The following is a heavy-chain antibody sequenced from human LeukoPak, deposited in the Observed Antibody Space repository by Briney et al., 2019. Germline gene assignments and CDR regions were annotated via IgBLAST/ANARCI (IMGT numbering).Heavy chain of an antibody. CDR3: AKDTSGLWNAFDS. V-gene: IGHV3-9*02. J-gene: IGHJ3*02. Sequence: GGSLRLSCAASGFTSDDYAMHWVRQAPGKGLEGVSGISWNSGSIGYADSVKGRFTISIDNAKNSLYLQMNSLIAEDTALYYCAKDTSGLWNAFDSGGQGTMVTVSA. CDR2: ISWNSGSI. CDR1: GFTSDDYA. D-gene: IGHD6-19*01.